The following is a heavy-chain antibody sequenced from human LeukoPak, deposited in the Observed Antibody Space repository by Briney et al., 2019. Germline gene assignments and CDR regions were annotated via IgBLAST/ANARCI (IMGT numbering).Heavy chain of an antibody. J-gene: IGHJ6*03. CDR3: ARDYGSGYYYMDV. CDR1: GYSFTSNV. CDR2: ISAYNGNT. D-gene: IGHD3-10*01. Sequence: GASVKVSCKASGYSFTSNVISWVRQAPGQGLEWMGWISAYNGNTNYAQKLQGRVTMTTDTSTSTAYMELRSLRSDDTAVYYCARDYGSGYYYMDVWGKGTTVTISS. V-gene: IGHV1-18*01.